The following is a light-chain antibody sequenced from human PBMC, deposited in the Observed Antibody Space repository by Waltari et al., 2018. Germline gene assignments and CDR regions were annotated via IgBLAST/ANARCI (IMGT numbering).Light chain of an antibody. CDR3: QHYLRLPVT. V-gene: IGKV3-20*01. Sequence: SCRASNSVSRALAWYQQKPGQAPRLLIYGASTRATGIPDRFSGSGSGTDFSLTSSRLEPDDFAVYYCQHYLRLPVTFGQGTTVEI. J-gene: IGKJ1*01. CDR2: GAS. CDR1: NSVSRA.